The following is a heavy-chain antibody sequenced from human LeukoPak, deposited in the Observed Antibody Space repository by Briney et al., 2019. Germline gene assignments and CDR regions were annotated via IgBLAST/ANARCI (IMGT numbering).Heavy chain of an antibody. J-gene: IGHJ3*02. Sequence: SSETLSLTCTVSSGSISSHYWSWIRQPPGKGLEWIGYIYYSGSTNYNPSLKSRVTISVDTSKNQFSLKLSSVTAADTAVYYCARDRRADAFDIWGQGTMVTVSS. V-gene: IGHV4-59*11. CDR2: IYYSGST. CDR1: SGSISSHY. CDR3: ARDRRADAFDI.